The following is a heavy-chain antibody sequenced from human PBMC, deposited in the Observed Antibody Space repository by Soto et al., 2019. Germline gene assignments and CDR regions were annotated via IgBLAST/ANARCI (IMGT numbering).Heavy chain of an antibody. V-gene: IGHV3-30*18. Sequence: QVQLVESGGGVVQPGRSLRLSCVASGFTFSSYGMHWVRQAAGKGLEWVAIISYDGSNTYYADSVKGRFTISRDNSKNTLYLQMNSLRGEDTSVYYCAKEGGLSGSYYISSSYYFDYWGQGTLVTVSS. D-gene: IGHD1-26*01. CDR2: ISYDGSNT. CDR3: AKEGGLSGSYYISSSYYFDY. CDR1: GFTFSSYG. J-gene: IGHJ4*02.